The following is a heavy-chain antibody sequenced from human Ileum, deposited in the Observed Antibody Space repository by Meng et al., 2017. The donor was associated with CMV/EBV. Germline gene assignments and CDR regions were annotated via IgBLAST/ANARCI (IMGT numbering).Heavy chain of an antibody. J-gene: IGHJ4*02. Sequence: GESLKISCAASGFTLSNYEMTWVRQAPGKGLDWVSHISSGGSTKYYADSVKGRFTISRDNAKNSLYLQMNSLRAEDTAVYYCANVVVAASDYWGQGTLVTVSS. D-gene: IGHD2-15*01. V-gene: IGHV3-48*03. CDR1: GFTLSNYE. CDR3: ANVVVAASDY. CDR2: ISSGGSTK.